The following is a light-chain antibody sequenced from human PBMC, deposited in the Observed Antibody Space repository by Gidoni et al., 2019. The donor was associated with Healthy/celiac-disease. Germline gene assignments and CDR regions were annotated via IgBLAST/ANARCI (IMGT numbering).Light chain of an antibody. J-gene: IGKJ2*01. Sequence: DIVMTQSPLSLPVTPGEPASISCRSSQSLLHSNGYNYLDWYLQKPGQSPQLLIYFGSNRASGVPDRFSGSGSGTYFTLKISRVEAEDVGVYYCMQALQTPRYTFXQXTKLEIK. CDR3: MQALQTPRYT. CDR1: QSLLHSNGYNY. V-gene: IGKV2-28*01. CDR2: FGS.